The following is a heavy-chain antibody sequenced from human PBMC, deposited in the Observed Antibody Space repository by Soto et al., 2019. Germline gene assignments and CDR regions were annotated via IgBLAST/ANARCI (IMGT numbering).Heavy chain of an antibody. J-gene: IGHJ6*02. CDR1: GYTFTSYG. V-gene: IGHV1-18*01. Sequence: ASVKVSCKASGYTFTSYGISCVRQAPGQGLEWMGWISAYNGNTNYAQKLQGRVTMTTDTSTSTAYMELRSLRSDDTAVYYCARDRYYDFWSGYTGSYGMDVWGQGTTVTVSS. D-gene: IGHD3-3*01. CDR2: ISAYNGNT. CDR3: ARDRYYDFWSGYTGSYGMDV.